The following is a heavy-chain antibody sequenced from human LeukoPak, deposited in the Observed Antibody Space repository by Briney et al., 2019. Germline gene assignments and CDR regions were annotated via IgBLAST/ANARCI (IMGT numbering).Heavy chain of an antibody. D-gene: IGHD1-26*01. CDR1: GYTFTSYG. Sequence: ASVKVSCKASGYTFTSYGISWVRQAPGQGLEWMGWISAYNGNTTYAQKLQGRVTMTTDTSTSTAYMELRSLRSDDTAVYYCARDRLSGSYWVVDYWGQGTLVTVSS. CDR3: ARDRLSGSYWVVDY. CDR2: ISAYNGNT. J-gene: IGHJ4*02. V-gene: IGHV1-18*01.